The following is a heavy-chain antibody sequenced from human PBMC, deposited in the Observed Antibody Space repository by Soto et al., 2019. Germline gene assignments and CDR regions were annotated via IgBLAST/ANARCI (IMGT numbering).Heavy chain of an antibody. CDR1: GGSISSSSYY. CDR2: IYYSGST. CDR3: TRQYPSLDY. J-gene: IGHJ4*02. V-gene: IGHV4-39*01. Sequence: PSETLSLTCTVSGGSISSSSYYWGWIRQPPGKGLEWIGSIYYSGSTYYNPSLKSRVTISVDTPKNQFSLKLSSVTAADTAVYYCTRQYPSLDYWGQGTLVTVSS.